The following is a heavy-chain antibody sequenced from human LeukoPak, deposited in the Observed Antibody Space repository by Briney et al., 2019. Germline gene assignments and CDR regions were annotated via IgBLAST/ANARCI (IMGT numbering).Heavy chain of an antibody. J-gene: IGHJ4*02. CDR2: ISSSSSYI. CDR1: GFTFSSYS. CDR3: ARGTSYFMVRGVVDY. Sequence: GGSLRLSCAAPGFTFSSYSMNWVRQAPGKGLEWVSSISSSSSYIYYADSVKGRFTISRDNAKNSLYLQMNSLRAEDTAVYYCARGTSYFMVRGVVDYWGQGTLVTVSS. D-gene: IGHD3-10*01. V-gene: IGHV3-21*01.